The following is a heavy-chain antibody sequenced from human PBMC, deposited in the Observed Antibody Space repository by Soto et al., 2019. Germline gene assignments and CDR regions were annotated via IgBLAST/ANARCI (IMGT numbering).Heavy chain of an antibody. CDR3: ARREIQGHIDY. Sequence: SETLSLTCAVSGYSISSSNWWGLIRQPPGKGLEWIGYIYYSGTTYYNPSLKSRVTMSVDTSKNQFSLKLTSVTAVDTAVYYCARREIQGHIDYWGQGTLVTVSS. J-gene: IGHJ4*02. V-gene: IGHV4-28*01. CDR2: IYYSGTT. CDR1: GYSISSSNW. D-gene: IGHD1-26*01.